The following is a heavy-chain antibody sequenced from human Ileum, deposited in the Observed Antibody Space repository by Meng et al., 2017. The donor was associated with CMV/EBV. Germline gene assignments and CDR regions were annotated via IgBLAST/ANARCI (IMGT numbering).Heavy chain of an antibody. CDR1: GYTFTSYY. Sequence: ASVKASCKASGYTFTSYYMHWVRQAPGQGLEWMGIINPSGGSTSYAQKFQGRVTMTRDTSTSTVYMELSSLRSEDTAVYYCARYRVRPDAFDIWGQGTMVTVSS. J-gene: IGHJ3*02. CDR3: ARYRVRPDAFDI. CDR2: INPSGGST. V-gene: IGHV1-46*01. D-gene: IGHD3-16*02.